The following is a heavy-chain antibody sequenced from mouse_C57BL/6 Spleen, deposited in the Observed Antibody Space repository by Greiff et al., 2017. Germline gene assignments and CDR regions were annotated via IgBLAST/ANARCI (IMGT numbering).Heavy chain of an antibody. CDR3: TSKGDSSGLFAY. V-gene: IGHV1-15*01. Sequence: VQLQQSGAELVRPGASVTLSCKASGYTFTDYEMHWVKQTPVHGLEWIGAIDPETGGTAYNQKFKGKAILTADKSSSTAYMALRSLTAEDSAVYYCTSKGDSSGLFAYWGQGTLVTVSA. J-gene: IGHJ3*01. D-gene: IGHD3-2*02. CDR2: IDPETGGT. CDR1: GYTFTDYE.